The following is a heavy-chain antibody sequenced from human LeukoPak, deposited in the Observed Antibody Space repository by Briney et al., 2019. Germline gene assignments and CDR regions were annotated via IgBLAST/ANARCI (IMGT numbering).Heavy chain of an antibody. V-gene: IGHV4-34*01. D-gene: IGHD4-17*01. Sequence: PSETLSLTCAVYGGSFSGYYWSWIRQPPGKGLEWIGEINHSGSTNYNPSLKSRVTISVDTSKNQFSLKLSSVTAADTAVYYCARDLYGDYEVQAPGHWGQGTLVTVSS. CDR1: GGSFSGYY. CDR3: ARDLYGDYEVQAPGH. CDR2: INHSGST. J-gene: IGHJ4*02.